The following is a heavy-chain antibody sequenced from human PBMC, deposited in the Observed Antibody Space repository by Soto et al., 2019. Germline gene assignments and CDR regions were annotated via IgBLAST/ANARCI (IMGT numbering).Heavy chain of an antibody. CDR2: IFPSDSDT. V-gene: IGHV5-51*01. J-gene: IGHJ5*02. CDR3: ARKDKSGYFNWFDP. D-gene: IGHD3-22*01. CDR1: GYRFTSYW. Sequence: GESLKISCRTSGYRFTSYWIAWVRQMPGKGLEWMGIIFPSDSDTRFSPSFQGQDTISADRSTSTVFLQWARMKASDTAVYFCARKDKSGYFNWFDPWGQGTLVTVSS.